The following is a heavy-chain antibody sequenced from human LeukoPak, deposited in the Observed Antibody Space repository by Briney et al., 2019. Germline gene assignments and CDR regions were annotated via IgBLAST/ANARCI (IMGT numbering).Heavy chain of an antibody. CDR1: GGSISSSNYH. CDR2: IYYSGST. Sequence: AETLSLTCTVSGGSISSSNYHWAWIRQPPGKGLEWIVSIYYSGSTYYNPSLKSRVTISVDTSKNQFSLKLSSVTAADTAMYYCARDRDSYGYLVDYWGQGTLVTVSS. CDR3: ARDRDSYGYLVDY. D-gene: IGHD5-18*01. J-gene: IGHJ4*02. V-gene: IGHV4-39*07.